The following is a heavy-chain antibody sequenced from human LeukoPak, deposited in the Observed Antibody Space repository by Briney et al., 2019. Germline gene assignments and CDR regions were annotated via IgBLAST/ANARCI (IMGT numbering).Heavy chain of an antibody. CDR1: GFTFSSYG. V-gene: IGHV3-30*02. D-gene: IGHD2-21*02. CDR3: AKDRLSGVTGTFDP. CDR2: IRYDGSNK. Sequence: PGGSLRLSCAASGFTFSSYGMHWVRQAPGKGLEWVAFIRYDGSNKYYADSVKGRFTISRDNSKNTLYLQMNSLRAEDTAVYYCAKDRLSGVTGTFDPWGQGTLVTVSS. J-gene: IGHJ5*02.